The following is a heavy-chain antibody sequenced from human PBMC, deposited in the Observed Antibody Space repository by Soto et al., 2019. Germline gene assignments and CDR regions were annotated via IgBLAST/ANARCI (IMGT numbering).Heavy chain of an antibody. J-gene: IGHJ4*02. D-gene: IGHD6-19*01. V-gene: IGHV3-21*01. CDR3: AREAVAGRVAVLDY. CDR1: GFTFSSYS. CDR2: ISSSSSYI. Sequence: EVQLVESGGGLVKPGGSLRLSCAASGFTFSSYSMNWVRQAPGKGLEWVSSISSSSSYIYYADSVKGRFTISRDNAKNSLYLQMNSLRAEDTAVYYCAREAVAGRVAVLDYWGQGTLVTVSS.